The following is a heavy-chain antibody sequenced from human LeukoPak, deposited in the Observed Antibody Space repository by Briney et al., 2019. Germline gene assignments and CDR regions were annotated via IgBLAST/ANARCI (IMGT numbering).Heavy chain of an antibody. J-gene: IGHJ5*01. CDR1: GFVFSASY. CDR3: VRGGTYWTVS. CDR2: IKPDGSEK. V-gene: IGHV3-7*01. Sequence: GGSLSLSCAASGFVFSASYMSWVRKAPGKGLECVATIKPDGSEKYHVDSVSGRFTISRDNTNDSLFLQMNSLRVDDTAVYYCVRGGTYWTVSWGQGTLVNVS.